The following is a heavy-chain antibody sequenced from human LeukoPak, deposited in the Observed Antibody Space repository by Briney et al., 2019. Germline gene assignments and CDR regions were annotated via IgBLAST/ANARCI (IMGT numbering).Heavy chain of an antibody. CDR3: AKELRVGARLYYFDY. Sequence: GGSLRLSCAASGFTFSSYSMNWVRQAPGKGLEWVSYISSSSSTIYYADSVKGRFTISRDNAKNSLYLQMNSLRAEDTAVYYCAKELRVGARLYYFDYWGQGTLVTVSS. CDR1: GFTFSSYS. V-gene: IGHV3-48*01. D-gene: IGHD1-26*01. CDR2: ISSSSSTI. J-gene: IGHJ4*02.